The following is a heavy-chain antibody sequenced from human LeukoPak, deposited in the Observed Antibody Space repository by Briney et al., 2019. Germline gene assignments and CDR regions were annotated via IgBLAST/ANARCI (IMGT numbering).Heavy chain of an antibody. J-gene: IGHJ6*03. D-gene: IGHD2-15*01. CDR2: VSGSGVST. CDR1: GFTFSSYTFSTYA. V-gene: IGHV3-23*01. CDR3: AKGVEDSGIYYYFYMDV. Sequence: GGSLRLSCAASGFTFSSYTFSTYALSWVRQAPGKGLEWVSAVSGSGVSTYYADSLKGRFTISRDNSMITLYLQMNGLRAEDTAVYYCAKGVEDSGIYYYFYMDVWGKGTTVTVSS.